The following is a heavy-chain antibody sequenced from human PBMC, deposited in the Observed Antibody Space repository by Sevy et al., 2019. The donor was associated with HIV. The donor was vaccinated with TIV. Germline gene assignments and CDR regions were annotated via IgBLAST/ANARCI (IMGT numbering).Heavy chain of an antibody. J-gene: IGHJ3*02. CDR2: ISYDGSSK. D-gene: IGHD3-3*01. CDR3: AKESGSYYDFWSGHDAFDI. Sequence: GGSLRLSCAASGFNFSSYGMHWVRQAPGKGLEWVAVISYDGSSKYYAESVKCRFTISRDNSKNTLYLLISSLRAEDTVVYYCAKESGSYYDFWSGHDAFDIWGQVTMVTVSS. CDR1: GFNFSSYG. V-gene: IGHV3-30*18.